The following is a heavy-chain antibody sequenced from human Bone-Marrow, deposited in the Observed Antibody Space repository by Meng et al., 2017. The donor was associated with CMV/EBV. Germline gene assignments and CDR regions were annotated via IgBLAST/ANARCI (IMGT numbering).Heavy chain of an antibody. CDR2: ITGSSSTI. D-gene: IGHD3-16*01. Sequence: GESLKISCAASGFTFTTYSMNWVRQAPGEGLEWVSYITGSSSTINYADSVKGRFTISRDNAKNLLYLQLNSLRAEDTAVYYCATSWGTFDNWGQGTLVTVSS. CDR1: GFTFTTYS. J-gene: IGHJ4*02. V-gene: IGHV3-48*04. CDR3: ATSWGTFDN.